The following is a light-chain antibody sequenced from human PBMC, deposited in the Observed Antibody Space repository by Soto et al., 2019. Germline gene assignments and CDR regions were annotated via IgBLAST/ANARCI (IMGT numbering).Light chain of an antibody. CDR1: SSNFGRNF. V-gene: IGLV1-47*01. J-gene: IGLJ1*01. Sequence: QSVLTQPPSASGTPGQRVSISCSGSSSNFGRNFVYWYQQLPGTAPKLIIFRDTQRPSGVPDRFSASKSGTSASLAIRGLRSDDEADYYCATWDDSASAYVFGIGTKLTVL. CDR3: ATWDDSASAYV. CDR2: RDT.